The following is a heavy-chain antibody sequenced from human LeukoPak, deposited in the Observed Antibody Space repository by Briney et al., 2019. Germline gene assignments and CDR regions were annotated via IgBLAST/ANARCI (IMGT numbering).Heavy chain of an antibody. V-gene: IGHV3-23*01. J-gene: IGHJ4*02. CDR1: GSTFSSYA. D-gene: IGHD5-24*01. CDR2: ISGSGGST. Sequence: PGGSLRLSCAASGSTFSSYAMSWVRQARAKGLAGVSAISGSGGSTYYADSVKGRFNISRDNSKNTLYLQMNSLRAEDTAVYYCAEEFRAGWSFDYWGQGTLVTVSS. CDR3: AEEFRAGWSFDY.